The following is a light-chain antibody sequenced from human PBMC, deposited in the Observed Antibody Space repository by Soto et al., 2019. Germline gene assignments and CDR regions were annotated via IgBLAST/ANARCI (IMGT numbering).Light chain of an antibody. J-gene: IGKJ1*01. CDR1: QSVSSSY. CDR2: GAS. Sequence: EIVLTQSPGTLSLSPGERATLSCRASQSVSSSYLAWYQQKPGQAPMLLIYGASSRATGIPDRFSGTGSGKDFTLTISRLEPEDFAVYYCQQYDRSPKTFGQGTKVEIK. V-gene: IGKV3-20*01. CDR3: QQYDRSPKT.